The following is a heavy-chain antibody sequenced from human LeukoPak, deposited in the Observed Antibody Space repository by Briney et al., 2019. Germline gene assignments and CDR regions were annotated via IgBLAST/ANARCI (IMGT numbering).Heavy chain of an antibody. D-gene: IGHD6-13*01. V-gene: IGHV3-21*01. Sequence: GGSLRLSCAASGFTFSRYSMNWVRQARGKGLEWVSSISSSSTYIYYADSLKGRFTISRDNAKISLFLHMNSLRADDAAVYYCARVWSPPYTSSWPYYFDYCGQGTLVTVSS. CDR3: ARVWSPPYTSSWPYYFDY. J-gene: IGHJ4*02. CDR1: GFTFSRYS. CDR2: ISSSSTYI.